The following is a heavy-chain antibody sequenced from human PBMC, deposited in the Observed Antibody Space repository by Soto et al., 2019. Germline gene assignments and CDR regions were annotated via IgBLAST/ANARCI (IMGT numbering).Heavy chain of an antibody. V-gene: IGHV3-23*01. Sequence: EVQLLESGGGLVQPGGSLRLSCAASGFTFSSYAMSWVRQAPGKGLEWVSAISGSGGSTYYADSVKGQFTISTDNSNNTLYSQTNSLRAEDTAVYYCANLVVAQYFDYWGQGTVVTVSS. CDR2: ISGSGGST. CDR1: GFTFSSYA. CDR3: ANLVVAQYFDY. D-gene: IGHD3-22*01. J-gene: IGHJ4*02.